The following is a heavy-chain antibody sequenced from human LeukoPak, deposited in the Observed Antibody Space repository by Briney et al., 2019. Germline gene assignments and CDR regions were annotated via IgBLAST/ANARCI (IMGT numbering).Heavy chain of an antibody. CDR2: ISYDGSNK. J-gene: IGHJ4*02. CDR3: AARKVRGVWFYLDY. D-gene: IGHD3-10*01. V-gene: IGHV3-30-3*01. CDR1: GFTFSSYA. Sequence: PGGSLRLSCAASGFTFSSYAMHWVRQAPGKGLEWVAVISYDGSNKYYADSVKGRFTISRDNSKNTLYLQMNSLRAEDTAVYFCAARKVRGVWFYLDYWGQGTLVTVSS.